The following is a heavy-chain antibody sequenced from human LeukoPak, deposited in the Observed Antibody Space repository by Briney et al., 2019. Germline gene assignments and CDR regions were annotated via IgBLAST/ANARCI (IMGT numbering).Heavy chain of an antibody. V-gene: IGHV3-9*01. Sequence: GRSLRLSCAASGLTFYDYAMHWVRQAAGKGLEWVSGITWNSGSIAYAVSVKGRFTISRDNAKNSLYLQVNSLRSEDTALYYCAAGAGITRYWGQGTLVTVSS. D-gene: IGHD3-10*01. CDR3: AAGAGITRY. CDR1: GLTFYDYA. CDR2: ITWNSGSI. J-gene: IGHJ4*02.